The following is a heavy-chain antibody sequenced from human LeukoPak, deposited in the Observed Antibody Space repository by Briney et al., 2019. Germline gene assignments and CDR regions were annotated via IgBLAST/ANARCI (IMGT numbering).Heavy chain of an antibody. V-gene: IGHV4-34*01. Sequence: SSETLSLTCAVYGGSFSGYYWSWIRQPPGKGLEWIGEINHSGSTNYNPSLKSRVTISVDTSKNQFSLKLSSVTAADTAVYYCATLDSEYYYDSSGHPSWGQGTLVTVSS. CDR2: INHSGST. CDR3: ATLDSEYYYDSSGHPS. J-gene: IGHJ4*02. CDR1: GGSFSGYY. D-gene: IGHD3-22*01.